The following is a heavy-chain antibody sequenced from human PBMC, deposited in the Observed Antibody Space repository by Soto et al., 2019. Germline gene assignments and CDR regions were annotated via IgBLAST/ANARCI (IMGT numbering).Heavy chain of an antibody. V-gene: IGHV1-8*01. D-gene: IGHD1-7*01. CDR3: ARGRGLELRYYGMDV. J-gene: IGHJ6*02. CDR2: MNPNSGNT. Sequence: ASVKVSCKASGYTFTSYYINWVRQATGQGLEWMGWMNPNSGNTGYAQKFQGRVTMTRNTSISTAYMELSSLRSEDTAVYYCARGRGLELRYYGMDVWGQGTTVTVSS. CDR1: GYTFTSYY.